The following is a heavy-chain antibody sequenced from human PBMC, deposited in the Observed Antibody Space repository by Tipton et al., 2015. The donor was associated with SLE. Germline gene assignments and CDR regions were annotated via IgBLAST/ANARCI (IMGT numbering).Heavy chain of an antibody. Sequence: TLSLTCAVYGGSISSSSSYYWAWIRQPLGKGVEWIGEINRRGSANYNPSLKSRVTVSVDTSKNQFSLKLSSVTAADTAVYYCAREVSGRMDVWGQGTTVTVSS. J-gene: IGHJ6*02. D-gene: IGHD3-10*01. CDR1: GGSISSSSSYY. CDR3: AREVSGRMDV. V-gene: IGHV4-34*01. CDR2: INRRGSA.